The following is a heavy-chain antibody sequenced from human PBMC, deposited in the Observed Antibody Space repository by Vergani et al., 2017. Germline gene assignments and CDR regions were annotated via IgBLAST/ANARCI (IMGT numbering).Heavy chain of an antibody. D-gene: IGHD6-13*01. CDR3: ARDPRGDRGGSSWYFDY. CDR2: ISYDGSNK. J-gene: IGHJ4*02. Sequence: QVQLVESGGGVVQPGRSLRLSCAASGFTFSSYAMHWVRQAPGKGLEWVAVISYDGSNKCYADSVKGRFTISRDNSKNTLYLQMNSLRAEDTAVYYCARDPRGDRGGSSWYFDYWGQGTLVTVSS. V-gene: IGHV3-30-3*01. CDR1: GFTFSSYA.